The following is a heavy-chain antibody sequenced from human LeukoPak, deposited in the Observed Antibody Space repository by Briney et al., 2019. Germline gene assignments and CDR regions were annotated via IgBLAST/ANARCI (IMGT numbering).Heavy chain of an antibody. D-gene: IGHD1-26*01. V-gene: IGHV3-23*01. Sequence: PGGSLRLSCEASGFTFSTYAMSWVRQAPEKGLEWVSTVSGSGSNTYYADSVKGRFTISRDNSKNTLYLQMNSLRAEDTVIYYCARRVLGAMYYFDYWGQGTLVTVSS. CDR1: GFTFSTYA. CDR2: VSGSGSNT. CDR3: ARRVLGAMYYFDY. J-gene: IGHJ4*02.